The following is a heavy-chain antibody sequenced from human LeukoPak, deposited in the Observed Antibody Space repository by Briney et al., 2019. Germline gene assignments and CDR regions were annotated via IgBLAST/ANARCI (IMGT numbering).Heavy chain of an antibody. CDR1: GGSFSGYY. D-gene: IGHD3-3*01. CDR3: ARDRRYDFWSGYYNGDAFDI. Sequence: PSETLSLTCAVYGGSFSGYYWSWIRQPPGKGLEWIGYIYYSGSTNYNPSLKSRVTISVDTSKNQFSLKLSSVTAADTAVYYCARDRRYDFWSGYYNGDAFDIWGQGTMVTVSS. J-gene: IGHJ3*02. CDR2: IYYSGST. V-gene: IGHV4-59*01.